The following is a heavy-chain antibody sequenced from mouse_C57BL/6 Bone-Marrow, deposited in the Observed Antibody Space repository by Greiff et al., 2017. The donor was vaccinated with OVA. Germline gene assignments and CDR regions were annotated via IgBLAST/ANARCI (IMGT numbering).Heavy chain of an antibody. CDR3: ARFHYYGSSYYFDY. D-gene: IGHD1-1*01. V-gene: IGHV1-19*01. CDR1: GYTFTDYY. Sequence: EVQLVESGPVLVKPGASVKMSCKASGYTFTDYYMNWVKQSHGKSLEWIGVINPYNGGTSYNQKFKGKATLTVDKSSSTAYMELNSLTSEDSAVYYCARFHYYGSSYYFDYWGQGTTLTVSS. J-gene: IGHJ2*01. CDR2: INPYNGGT.